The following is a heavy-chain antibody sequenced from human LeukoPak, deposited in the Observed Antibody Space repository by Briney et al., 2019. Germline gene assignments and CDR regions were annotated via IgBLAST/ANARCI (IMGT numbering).Heavy chain of an antibody. CDR3: AKAVVPAAGFDN. V-gene: IGHV3-9*01. J-gene: IGHJ4*02. Sequence: GRSLRLSCAASGFTFDDYAMHWVRQAPGKGLEWVSGISWNSGSIGYADSVKGRFTISRDNAKNSLYLQMNSLRAEDTALYYCAKAVVPAAGFDNWGQGTLVTVSP. D-gene: IGHD2-2*01. CDR2: ISWNSGSI. CDR1: GFTFDDYA.